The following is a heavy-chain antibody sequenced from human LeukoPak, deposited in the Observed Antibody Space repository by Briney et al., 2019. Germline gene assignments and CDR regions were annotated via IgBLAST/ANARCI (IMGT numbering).Heavy chain of an antibody. D-gene: IGHD2-2*01. V-gene: IGHV1-69*13. J-gene: IGHJ4*02. CDR2: IIPIFGAA. CDR1: GGTFSSYA. Sequence: SVKVSCKASGGTFSSYAISWVRQAPGQGLEWMGGIIPIFGAANYAQKFQGRVTITADESTSTAYMELSSLRSEDTAVYYCARAIVVVPAAMSYFDYWGQGTLVTVSS. CDR3: ARAIVVVPAAMSYFDY.